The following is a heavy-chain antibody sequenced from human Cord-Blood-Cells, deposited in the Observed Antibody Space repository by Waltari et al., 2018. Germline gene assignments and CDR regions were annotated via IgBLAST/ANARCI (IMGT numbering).Heavy chain of an antibody. Sequence: VQLVESGGGVVQPGRSLRLSCAASGLTFSSNGMHWVRQAPGKGLEWVAVIWYDGSNKYYADSVKGRFTISRDNSKNTLYLQMNSLRAEDTAVYYCARDLGGGWFDPCGQGTLVTVSS. V-gene: IGHV3-33*01. CDR3: ARDLGGGWFDP. D-gene: IGHD3-16*01. CDR2: IWYDGSNK. CDR1: GLTFSSNG. J-gene: IGHJ5*02.